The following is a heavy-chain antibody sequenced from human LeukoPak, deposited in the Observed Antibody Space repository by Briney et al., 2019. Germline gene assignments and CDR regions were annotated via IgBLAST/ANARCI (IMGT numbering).Heavy chain of an antibody. CDR1: GFTFSSYG. V-gene: IGHV3-33*01. D-gene: IGHD5-12*01. Sequence: GGSLRLSCAASGFTFSSYGMHWVRQAPGKGLEWVAVIWYDGSNRYYADSVKGRFIISSDNSKNTLYLQMNSLRAEDTAVYYCARESADYSGYGDAFDIWGQGTMVTVSS. CDR2: IWYDGSNR. CDR3: ARESADYSGYGDAFDI. J-gene: IGHJ3*02.